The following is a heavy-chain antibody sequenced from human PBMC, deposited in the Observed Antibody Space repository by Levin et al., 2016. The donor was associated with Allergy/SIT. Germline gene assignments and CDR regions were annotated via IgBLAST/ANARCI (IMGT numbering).Heavy chain of an antibody. Sequence: GESLKISCAASGFTFSSHGMHWVRQAPGKGLEWVAVVFYNGRTKYYADSVKGRFTISRDNSRNTLFLEMSSLRGEDTAVYYCVREPPVPTNRWSGFDFWGQGTLVTVSS. V-gene: IGHV3-30*03. CDR2: VFYNGRTK. D-gene: IGHD3-16*02. CDR3: VREPPVPTNRWSGFDF. CDR1: GFTFSSHG. J-gene: IGHJ4*02.